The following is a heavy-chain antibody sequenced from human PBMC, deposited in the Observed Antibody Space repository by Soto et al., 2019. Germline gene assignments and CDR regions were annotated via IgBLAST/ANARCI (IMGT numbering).Heavy chain of an antibody. CDR3: ARDGLRCFDWPPELDY. CDR1: GFTFSSYW. D-gene: IGHD3-9*01. J-gene: IGHJ4*02. V-gene: IGHV3-74*01. Sequence: GGSLRLSCAASGFTFSSYWMHWVRQAPGKGLVWVSRINSDGSSTSYADSVKGRFTISRDNAKNTLYLQMNSLRAEDTAVYYCARDGLRCFDWPPELDYWGQGTLVTVSS. CDR2: INSDGSST.